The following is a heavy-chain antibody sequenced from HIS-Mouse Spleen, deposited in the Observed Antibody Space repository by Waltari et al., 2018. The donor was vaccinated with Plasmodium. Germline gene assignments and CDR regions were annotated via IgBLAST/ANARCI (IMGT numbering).Heavy chain of an antibody. CDR2: IYRGGST. CDR1: GFTVSSNY. D-gene: IGHD1-26*01. V-gene: IGHV3-66*01. Sequence: EVQLVESGGGLVQPGGSLRLSCAASGFTVSSNYMSWVRQAPGKVLEGVPGIYRGGSTYYADSVKGRFTISRDKSKNTLYLQMNSLRAEDTAVYYCATPRVGGSYFDYWGQGTLVTVSS. CDR3: ATPRVGGSYFDY. J-gene: IGHJ4*02.